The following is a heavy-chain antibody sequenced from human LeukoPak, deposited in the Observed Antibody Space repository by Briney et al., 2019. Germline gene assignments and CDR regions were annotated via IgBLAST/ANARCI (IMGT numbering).Heavy chain of an antibody. CDR3: AGDPYSSSWLAKMVYHYYYYYGMDV. V-gene: IGHV1-8*01. CDR2: MNPNSGNT. CDR1: GYTFTSYD. J-gene: IGHJ6*02. D-gene: IGHD6-13*01. Sequence: GASVKVSCKASGYTFTSYDINWVRQATGQGLEWMGWMNPNSGNTGYAQKFQGRVTMTRNTSISTAYMELSSLRSEDTAVYYCAGDPYSSSWLAKMVYHYYYYYGMDVWGQGTTVTVSS.